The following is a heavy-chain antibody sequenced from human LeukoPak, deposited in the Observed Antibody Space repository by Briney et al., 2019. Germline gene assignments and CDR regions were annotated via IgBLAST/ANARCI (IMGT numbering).Heavy chain of an antibody. D-gene: IGHD7-27*01. V-gene: IGHV1-18*01. CDR2: ISAYNGNT. CDR1: GSIFTSYG. Sequence: ASVKVSCKASGSIFTSYGISWVRQPHGQGLEWVGWISAYNGNTNYAQMLQGKVTMTTDTYTSTAYMELRSLRSDDTAVYYCARFWGTLGTSDYWGQGTLVTVSS. J-gene: IGHJ4*02. CDR3: ARFWGTLGTSDY.